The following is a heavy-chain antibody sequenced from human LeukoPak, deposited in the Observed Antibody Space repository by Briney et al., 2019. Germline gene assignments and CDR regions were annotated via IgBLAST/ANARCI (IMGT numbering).Heavy chain of an antibody. Sequence: ASETLSLTRTVSGGSISSYYWSWIRQPPGRGLEWIGYIYYSGSTNYNPSLKSRVTISVDTSKNQFSLKLSSVTAADTAVYYCARVTLVRGVIWDTYGMDVWGKGTTVTVSS. CDR1: GGSISSYY. CDR2: IYYSGST. J-gene: IGHJ6*04. CDR3: ARVTLVRGVIWDTYGMDV. V-gene: IGHV4-59*01. D-gene: IGHD3-10*01.